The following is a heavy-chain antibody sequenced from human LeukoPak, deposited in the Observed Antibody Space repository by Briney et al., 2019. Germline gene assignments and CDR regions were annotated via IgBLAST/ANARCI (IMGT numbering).Heavy chain of an antibody. Sequence: GGSLRLSCAASGFTFSGYSMNWVRQAPGKGLEWVSSISSSSSYIYYADSVKGRFTISRDNAKNSLYLQMNSLRAEDTAVYYCARDKDGDYLYDYWGQGTLVTVSS. CDR1: GFTFSGYS. V-gene: IGHV3-21*01. J-gene: IGHJ4*02. CDR2: ISSSSSYI. CDR3: ARDKDGDYLYDY. D-gene: IGHD4-17*01.